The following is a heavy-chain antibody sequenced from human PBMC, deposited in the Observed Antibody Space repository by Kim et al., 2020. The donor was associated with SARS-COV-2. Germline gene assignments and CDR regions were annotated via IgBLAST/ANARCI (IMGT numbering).Heavy chain of an antibody. CDR1: GGSISSSSYY. V-gene: IGHV4-39*01. Sequence: SETLSLTCTVSGGSISSSSYYWGWIRQPPGKGLEWIGSIYYSGSTYYNPSLKSRVTISVDTSKNQFSLKLSSVTAADTAVYYCARSRKRGYSGYETDYWGQGTLVTVSS. CDR2: IYYSGST. CDR3: ARSRKRGYSGYETDY. J-gene: IGHJ4*02. D-gene: IGHD5-12*01.